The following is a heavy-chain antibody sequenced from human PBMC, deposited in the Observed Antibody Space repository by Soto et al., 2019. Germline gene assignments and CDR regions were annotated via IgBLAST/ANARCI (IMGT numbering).Heavy chain of an antibody. CDR3: AKEVAIFGVASYYYYGMDV. CDR2: ISGSGGST. V-gene: IGHV3-23*01. J-gene: IGHJ6*02. Sequence: GGSLRLSCAASGFTFSSYAMSWVRQAPGKGLEWVSAISGSGGSTYYADSVKGRFTISRDNSKNTLYLQMNSLRAEDTAVYYCAKEVAIFGVASYYYYGMDVWGQGTTVTVSS. CDR1: GFTFSSYA. D-gene: IGHD3-3*01.